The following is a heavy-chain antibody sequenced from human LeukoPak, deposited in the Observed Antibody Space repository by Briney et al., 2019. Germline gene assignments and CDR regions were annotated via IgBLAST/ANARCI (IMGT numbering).Heavy chain of an antibody. D-gene: IGHD2/OR15-2a*01. J-gene: IGHJ3*02. CDR2: IYHSGST. Sequence: GSLRLSCAASGFTFSSYWMHWVRQAPGKGLEWIGEIYHSGSTNYNPSLKSRVTISVDKSKNQFSLKLSSVTAADTAVYYCASPNPLFSGAFDIWGQGTMVTVSS. CDR1: GFTFSSYW. CDR3: ASPNPLFSGAFDI. V-gene: IGHV4-4*02.